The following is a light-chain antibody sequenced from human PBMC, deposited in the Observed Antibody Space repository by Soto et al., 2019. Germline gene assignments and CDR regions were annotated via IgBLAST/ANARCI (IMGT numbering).Light chain of an antibody. J-gene: IGLJ2*01. CDR1: SFNIGTYT. V-gene: IGLV1-44*01. CDR2: SNT. Sequence: QSVLTQPPSVSGTPGQTVTLSCSGSSFNIGTYTVNWYQQLPGTAPRLLIYSNTQRPSGVPDRFSGSKSGTPASLAISGLQSEDEGDYYCSTWHDSHVIFGGGTKVTVL. CDR3: STWHDSHVI.